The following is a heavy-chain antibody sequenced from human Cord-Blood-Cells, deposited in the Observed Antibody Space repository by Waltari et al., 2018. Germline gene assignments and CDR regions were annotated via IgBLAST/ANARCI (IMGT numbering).Heavy chain of an antibody. CDR3: ERGHGELLSSTSCFDY. J-gene: IGHJ4*02. V-gene: IGHV4-34*01. D-gene: IGHD2-2*01. Sequence: QVQLQQWGAGLLKPSETLSLTCAVYGGSFSGYYWSWIRQPPGKGLEWIGEINHSGSTNYNPSLKSRVTISVDTSKNQFSLKLSSVTAADTAVYYCERGHGELLSSTSCFDYWGQGTLVTVSS. CDR1: GGSFSGYY. CDR2: INHSGST.